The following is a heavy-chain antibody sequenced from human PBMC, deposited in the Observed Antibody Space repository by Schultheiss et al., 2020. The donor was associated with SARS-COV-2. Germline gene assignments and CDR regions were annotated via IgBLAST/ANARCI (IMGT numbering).Heavy chain of an antibody. D-gene: IGHD6-6*01. CDR3: AKVEYSSSSRWYYGMDV. J-gene: IGHJ6*02. CDR1: GFTFSSYA. Sequence: GESLKISCSASGFTFSSYAMSWVRQAPGKGLEWVSAISGSGGSTYYADSVKGRFTISRDNSKNTLYLQMNSLRAEDTAVYYCAKVEYSSSSRWYYGMDVWGQGTTVTVSS. CDR2: ISGSGGST. V-gene: IGHV3-23*01.